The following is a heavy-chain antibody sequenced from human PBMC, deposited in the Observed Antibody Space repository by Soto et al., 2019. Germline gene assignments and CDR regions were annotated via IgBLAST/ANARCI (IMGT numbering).Heavy chain of an antibody. V-gene: IGHV3-53*01. Sequence: GGSLRLSCAASGFTVSSNYMNWVRQAPGKGPEWVSVIYSGGSTYYADSVKGRFTIFRDNPKNTLHLQMNSLRAEDTAVYYCSTAMTNYYYYYGMDVWGQGTTVTVSS. D-gene: IGHD3-22*01. CDR3: STAMTNYYYYYGMDV. CDR2: IYSGGST. CDR1: GFTVSSNY. J-gene: IGHJ6*02.